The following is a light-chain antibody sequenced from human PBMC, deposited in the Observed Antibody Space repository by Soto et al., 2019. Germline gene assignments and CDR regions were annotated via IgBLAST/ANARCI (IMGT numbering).Light chain of an antibody. J-gene: IGKJ4*01. CDR1: QDISNS. V-gene: IGKV3-15*01. Sequence: EIVMTQSPATLSVSPGERVTLSCRASQDISNSLAWYQQKPGQAPRLLIYVASTWATGIPARFSGSGSGTEFTLTISSLQSEDFAVYYCQQYNDWPSLTFGGGTKVEIK. CDR3: QQYNDWPSLT. CDR2: VAS.